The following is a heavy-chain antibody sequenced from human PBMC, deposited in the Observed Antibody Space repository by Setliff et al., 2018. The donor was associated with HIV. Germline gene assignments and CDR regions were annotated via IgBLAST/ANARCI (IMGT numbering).Heavy chain of an antibody. J-gene: IGHJ4*02. V-gene: IGHV4-59*01. CDR3: ARDRLDGYNSGFDY. CDR1: GGSIISYY. D-gene: IGHD5-12*01. Sequence: SQTLSLTCTVSGGSIISYYWSWIRQPPGKGLEWIGYIYYSGSTTYNPSLKSRVTISVDTSKNQFSLKLSSVTAADTAVYYCARDRLDGYNSGFDYWGQGTLVTVSS. CDR2: IYYSGST.